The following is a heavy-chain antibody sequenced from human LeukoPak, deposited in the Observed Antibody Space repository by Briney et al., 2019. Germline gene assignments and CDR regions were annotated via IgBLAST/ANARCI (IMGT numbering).Heavy chain of an antibody. V-gene: IGHV3-9*01. J-gene: IGHJ3*02. Sequence: GRSLRLSCAASGFTFDDYAMHWVRQAPGKGLEWVSGISWNSGSIGYADSVKGRFTISRDNAKNSLYLQMNSLRAEDTAVYYCARAEYCSSTSCYRAAFDIWGQGTMVTVSS. CDR1: GFTFDDYA. CDR3: ARAEYCSSTSCYRAAFDI. CDR2: ISWNSGSI. D-gene: IGHD2-2*01.